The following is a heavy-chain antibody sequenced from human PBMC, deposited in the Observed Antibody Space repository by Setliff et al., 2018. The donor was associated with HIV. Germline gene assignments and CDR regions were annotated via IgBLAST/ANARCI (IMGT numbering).Heavy chain of an antibody. CDR2: VSQSGST. CDR1: GVSINRTDHY. D-gene: IGHD2-2*02. J-gene: IGHJ5*02. V-gene: IGHV4-39*01. Sequence: SETLSLTCSVSGVSINRTDHYWGWIRQSPGKRLEWIGSVSQSGSTYYNPSLKSRITISVDRSKNLFSLKLRSVTASDTAVYYCARYTSKLDWFDPWGQGTLVTVSS. CDR3: ARYTSKLDWFDP.